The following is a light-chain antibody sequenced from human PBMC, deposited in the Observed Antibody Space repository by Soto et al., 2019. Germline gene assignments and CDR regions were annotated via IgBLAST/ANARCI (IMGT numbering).Light chain of an antibody. CDR3: QQSYSTPSIT. J-gene: IGKJ5*01. CDR2: STS. Sequence: DIPMTQAPSSLSASVGDRVNITCRASQNIRNSLNWYQQKPGKAPKLLISSTSSLQSGVPSRFSGSGSGTDFTLTISSLQPEDFASYYCQQSYSTPSITFGQGTRLE. V-gene: IGKV1-39*01. CDR1: QNIRNS.